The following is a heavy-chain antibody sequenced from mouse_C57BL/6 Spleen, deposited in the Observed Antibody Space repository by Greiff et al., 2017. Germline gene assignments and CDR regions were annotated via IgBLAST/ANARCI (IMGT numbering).Heavy chain of an antibody. CDR2: IYPGDGDT. Sequence: VMLVESGPELVKPGASVKISCKASGYAFSSSWMNWVKQRPGKGLEWIGRIYPGDGDTNYNGKFKGKATLTADKSSSTAYMQLSSLTSEDSAVYFCARSAPYYYGSSYWYFDVWGTGTTVTVSS. CDR1: GYAFSSSW. D-gene: IGHD1-1*01. J-gene: IGHJ1*03. V-gene: IGHV1-82*01. CDR3: ARSAPYYYGSSYWYFDV.